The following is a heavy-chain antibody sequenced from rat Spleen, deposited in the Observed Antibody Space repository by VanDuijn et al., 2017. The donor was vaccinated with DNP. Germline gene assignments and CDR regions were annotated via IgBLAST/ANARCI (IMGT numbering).Heavy chain of an antibody. Sequence: EVQLVGSGGGLVQPGRSLKLSCAASGFTFSVYNMAWVRQAPKKGLEWVATISYDGSSTDYRDSVKGRFTISRDNAKSTLYLQRDSLRSEDTATYYCARYNSGYYAMDAWGQGTSVTVSS. D-gene: IGHD4-3*01. CDR1: GFTFSVYN. CDR2: ISYDGSST. V-gene: IGHV5-7*01. CDR3: ARYNSGYYAMDA. J-gene: IGHJ4*01.